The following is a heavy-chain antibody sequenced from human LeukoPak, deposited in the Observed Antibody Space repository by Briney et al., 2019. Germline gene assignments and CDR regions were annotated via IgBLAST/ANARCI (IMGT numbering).Heavy chain of an antibody. CDR3: ARGRASAFDV. D-gene: IGHD6-25*01. CDR2: TYYTSKWNT. J-gene: IGHJ3*01. V-gene: IGHV6-1*01. CDR1: VDSVSTGGVA. Sequence: PSQTLSLTCAISVDSVSTGGVAANWVRQSPSRCLEWLGRTYYTSKWNTDYAVSVKSRIVVNPDTSKKQFSLQLHSVTSEDTAVYYCARGRASAFDVWGQGTMVTVSS.